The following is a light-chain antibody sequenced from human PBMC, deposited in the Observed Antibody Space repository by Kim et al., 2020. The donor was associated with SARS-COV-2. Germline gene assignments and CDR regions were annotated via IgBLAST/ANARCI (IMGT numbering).Light chain of an antibody. CDR3: QVWDSSSDHRVV. CDR2: YDS. Sequence: PGKTGRVSCGGNSLGSKSVNWYQQKSGQAPILVIYYDSDRPSGIPERFSGSNSGNTATLTISRVEAGDEADYYCQVWDSSSDHRVVFGGGTQLTVL. V-gene: IGLV3-21*04. J-gene: IGLJ2*01. CDR1: SLGSKS.